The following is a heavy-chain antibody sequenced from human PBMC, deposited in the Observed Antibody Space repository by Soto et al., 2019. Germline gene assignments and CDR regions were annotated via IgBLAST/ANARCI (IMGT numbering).Heavy chain of an antibody. D-gene: IGHD5-18*01. J-gene: IGHJ4*02. CDR3: ARGGIQLWLGSPSDY. Sequence: QVQLVESGGGVVQPGRSLRLSCAASGFTFSSYGMHWVRQAPGKGLEWVAVIWYDGSNKYYADSVKGRFTISRDNSKNTLYLQMNSLRAEDTAVYYCARGGIQLWLGSPSDYWGQGTLVTVSS. V-gene: IGHV3-33*01. CDR2: IWYDGSNK. CDR1: GFTFSSYG.